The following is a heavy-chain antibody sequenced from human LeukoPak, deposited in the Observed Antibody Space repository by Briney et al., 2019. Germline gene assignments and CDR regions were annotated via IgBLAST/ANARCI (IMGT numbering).Heavy chain of an antibody. CDR2: ISAYNGNT. CDR3: ARDRKDIVVVPAARKNFDY. D-gene: IGHD2-2*01. CDR1: GYTFTSYG. Sequence: ASVKVSCKASGYTFTSYGISWVRQAPGQGLEWMGWISAYNGNTNYAQKLQGRVTMTTDTSTSTAYMELRSLRSDDTAVYYCARDRKDIVVVPAARKNFDYWGQGTLVTVPS. V-gene: IGHV1-18*01. J-gene: IGHJ4*02.